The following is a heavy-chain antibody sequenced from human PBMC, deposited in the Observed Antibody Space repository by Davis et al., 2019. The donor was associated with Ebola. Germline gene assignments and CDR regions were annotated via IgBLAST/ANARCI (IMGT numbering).Heavy chain of an antibody. CDR1: GDSVSSNSGA. Sequence: PSETLSLTCDISGDSVSSNSGAWNWIRQSPSRGLEWLGRTYYSSKWYKDYAVSVKSRITINLDTSKNQFSLQLNSVTPEDTAVYYCARGWLRSGLDYWGQGTLVTVSP. CDR2: TYYSSKWYK. V-gene: IGHV6-1*01. CDR3: ARGWLRSGLDY. J-gene: IGHJ4*02. D-gene: IGHD5-12*01.